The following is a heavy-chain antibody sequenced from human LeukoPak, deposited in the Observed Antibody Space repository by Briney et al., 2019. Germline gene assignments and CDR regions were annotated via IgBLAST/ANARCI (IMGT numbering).Heavy chain of an antibody. CDR1: GFTFSSYG. CDR3: AREGVRYSNDAFDI. Sequence: GGSLRLSCAASGFTFSSYGMHWVRQAPGKGLEWVAVISYDGSNKYYADSVKGRFTISRDNSKNTLYLQMNSLRAEDTAVYYCAREGVRYSNDAFDIWGQGTMVTVSS. J-gene: IGHJ3*02. D-gene: IGHD6-13*01. CDR2: ISYDGSNK. V-gene: IGHV3-30*19.